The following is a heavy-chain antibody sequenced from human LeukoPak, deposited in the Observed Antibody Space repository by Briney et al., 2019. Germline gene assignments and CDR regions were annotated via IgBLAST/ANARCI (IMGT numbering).Heavy chain of an antibody. V-gene: IGHV3-48*01. J-gene: IGHJ5*02. D-gene: IGHD2-15*01. CDR1: GFTFSSYA. CDR2: ISSSSSTI. CDR3: ARDGNVVVVAATVWFDP. Sequence: GGSLRLSCAASGFTFSSYAMSWVRQAPGKGLEWVSYISSSSSTIYYADSVKGRFTISRDNAKNSLYLQMNSLRAEDTAVYYCARDGNVVVVAATVWFDPWGQGTLVTVSS.